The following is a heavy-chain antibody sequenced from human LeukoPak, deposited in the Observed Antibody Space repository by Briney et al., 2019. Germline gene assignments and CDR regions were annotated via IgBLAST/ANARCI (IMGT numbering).Heavy chain of an antibody. V-gene: IGHV3-64*01. Sequence: PGGSLRLSCAASGFTFNSYAMQWVRQAPGKGLEFVSVISSDGQSTYYASSVKGRFIISRDNSKNTLYLQMNSLRAEDTAVYYCASQYGDSDGMDVWGQGTTVTVSS. J-gene: IGHJ6*02. CDR1: GFTFNSYA. CDR3: ASQYGDSDGMDV. CDR2: ISSDGQST. D-gene: IGHD7-27*01.